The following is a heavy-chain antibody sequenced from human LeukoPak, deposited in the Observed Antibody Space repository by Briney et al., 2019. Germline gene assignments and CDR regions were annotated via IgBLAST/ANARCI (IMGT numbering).Heavy chain of an antibody. V-gene: IGHV3-23*01. Sequence: GGSLRLSCAASGFTFSSYAMSWVRQAPGKGLEWVSAISGSGGSTYYADSVKGRFTISRDNAKNSLYLQMNSLRAEDTAVYYCARDTSTELWNWGQGTVVTVSS. D-gene: IGHD2-21*01. J-gene: IGHJ4*02. CDR2: ISGSGGST. CDR1: GFTFSSYA. CDR3: ARDTSTELWN.